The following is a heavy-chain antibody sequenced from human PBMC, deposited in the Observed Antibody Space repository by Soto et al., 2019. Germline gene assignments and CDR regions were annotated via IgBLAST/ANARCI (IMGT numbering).Heavy chain of an antibody. D-gene: IGHD3-10*01. CDR2: IIPICGTA. CDR3: ARDVYGSGSHRGANYAFDI. CDR1: VVTVSSYA. Sequence: QVQLVQSGAEVKKPGSSVKVSCKASVVTVSSYAISGVRQAPGQGREWMGGIIPICGTANYAQTFQGRVTITADESTTTSFMERSSRRAEDTAVYYLARDVYGSGSHRGANYAFDIWGQGTMVTVSS. J-gene: IGHJ3*02. V-gene: IGHV1-69*01.